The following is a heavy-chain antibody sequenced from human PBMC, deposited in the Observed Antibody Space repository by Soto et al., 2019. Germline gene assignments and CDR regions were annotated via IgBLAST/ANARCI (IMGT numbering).Heavy chain of an antibody. CDR2: IYYTGST. V-gene: IGHV4-61*01. CDR3: ARSVAVPGAHIDY. J-gene: IGHJ4*01. CDR1: CWSVSSESHY. D-gene: IGHD6-19*01. Sequence: SETLSLTRPLSCWSVSSESHYWGWIPPTPGKGLEWIGYIYYTGSTNYSPSLRSRVSISVDTSKNEFSLRLSSVTAADTAVYFCARSVAVPGAHIDYWGHGTQVTVSS.